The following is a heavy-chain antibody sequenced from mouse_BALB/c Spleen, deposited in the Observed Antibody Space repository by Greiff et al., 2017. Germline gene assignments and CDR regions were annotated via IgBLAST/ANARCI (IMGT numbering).Heavy chain of an antibody. CDR1: GYTFTSYW. D-gene: IGHD4-1*02. J-gene: IGHJ2*01. V-gene: IGHV1S81*02. CDR2: INPSNGRT. Sequence: VQLQQPGAELVKPGASVKLSCKASGYTFTSYWMHWVKQRPGQGLEWIGEINPSNGRTNYNEKFKSKATLTVDKSSSTAYMQLSSLTSEDSAVYYCASQLGFDYWGQGTTLTVSS. CDR3: ASQLGFDY.